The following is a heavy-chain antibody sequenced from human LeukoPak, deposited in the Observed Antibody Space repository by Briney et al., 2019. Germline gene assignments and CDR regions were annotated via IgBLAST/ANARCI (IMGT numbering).Heavy chain of an antibody. CDR3: ARDQEEGDDPYWYFDL. CDR2: INPSGGST. V-gene: IGHV1-46*01. J-gene: IGHJ2*01. Sequence: ATVKVSCRASGYTFTSYYMHWVRQAPGQGLEWMGIINPSGGSTSYAQKFQGRVTMTRDTSTSTVYMELSSLRSEDTAVYYCARDQEEGDDPYWYFDLWGRGTLVTVSS. CDR1: GYTFTSYY.